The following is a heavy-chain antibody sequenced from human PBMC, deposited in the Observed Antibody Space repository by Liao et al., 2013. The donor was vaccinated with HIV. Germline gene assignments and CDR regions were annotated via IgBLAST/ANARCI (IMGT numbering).Heavy chain of an antibody. CDR3: ARGVRWWNFDY. V-gene: IGHV4-61*02. CDR1: GGSISSGSYY. J-gene: IGHJ4*02. CDR2: IYTSGST. Sequence: QVQLQESGPGLVKPSQTLSLTCTVSGGSISSGSYYWSWIRQPAGKGLEWIGRIYTSGSTNYNPSLKSRVTISVDTSKNQFSLKLSSVTAADTAVYYCARGVRWWNFDYWGQGNPGHRLL. D-gene: IGHD4-23*01.